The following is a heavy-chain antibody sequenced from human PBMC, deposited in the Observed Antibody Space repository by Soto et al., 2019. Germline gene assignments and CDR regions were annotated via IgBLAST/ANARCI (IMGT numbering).Heavy chain of an antibody. V-gene: IGHV4-30-4*01. J-gene: IGHJ5*02. CDR3: AREIRTASHNWVDP. D-gene: IGHD6-25*01. CDR1: GGSISSGDYY. Sequence: SETLSLTCTVSGGSISSGDYYWSWIRQPPGKGLEWIGYIYYSGSTYYNPSLKSRVTISVDTSKNQFSLKLSSVTATDTAVYYCAREIRTASHNWVDPWGQGTLVTVSS. CDR2: IYYSGST.